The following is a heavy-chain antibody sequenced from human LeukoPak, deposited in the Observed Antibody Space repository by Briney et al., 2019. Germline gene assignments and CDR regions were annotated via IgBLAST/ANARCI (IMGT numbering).Heavy chain of an antibody. CDR3: ARVASGSYSSYFDY. CDR2: IIPIFGTA. V-gene: IGHV1-69*05. D-gene: IGHD1-26*01. CDR1: GGTFSSYA. J-gene: IGHJ4*02. Sequence: GASVKVSCKASGGTFSSYAISWVRQAPGQGLEWMGRIIPIFGTANYAQKFQGRVTITTDESTSTAYMELSSLRSEDTAVYYCARVASGSYSSYFDYWGQGTLVTVSS.